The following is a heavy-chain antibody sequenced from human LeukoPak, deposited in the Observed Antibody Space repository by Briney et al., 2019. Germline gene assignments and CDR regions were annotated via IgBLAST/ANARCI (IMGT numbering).Heavy chain of an antibody. CDR3: ARDRYSSSWYTIDY. J-gene: IGHJ4*02. CDR2: IKQDGSEK. Sequence: GGSLRLSCAASGFTFSSYWMSWVRQAPGKGLEWVANIKQDGSEKYYVDSVKGRFTISRDNAKNSLYLQMNSLRAEDTAVYYCARDRYSSSWYTIDYWGQGTLVTVSS. V-gene: IGHV3-7*01. D-gene: IGHD6-13*01. CDR1: GFTFSSYW.